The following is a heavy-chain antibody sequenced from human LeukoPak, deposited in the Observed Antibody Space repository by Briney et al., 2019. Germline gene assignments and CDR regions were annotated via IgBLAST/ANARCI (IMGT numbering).Heavy chain of an antibody. CDR1: GFTFSNYA. CDR3: ARIPGPDYYFDY. J-gene: IGHJ4*02. D-gene: IGHD4/OR15-4a*01. Sequence: GGSLRLSCAASGFTFSNYAMHWVRQAPGKGLEWVAFISFDGSDKYYADSVKGRFTISRDNAKNTLDLQMNSLRVEDTAVYYCARIPGPDYYFDYWAQGTLVTVSS. CDR2: ISFDGSDK. V-gene: IGHV3-30-3*01.